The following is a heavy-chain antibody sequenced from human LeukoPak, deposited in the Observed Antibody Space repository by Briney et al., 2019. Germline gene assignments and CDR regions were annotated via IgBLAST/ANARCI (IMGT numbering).Heavy chain of an antibody. CDR3: ARVRWGYYDSSGYYYFDY. V-gene: IGHV4-39*07. Sequence: SETLPLTCTVSGGSISTSNYYWGWIRQPPGKGLEWIGNIFYSGSTYYSPSLKSRVTISVDTSKNQFSLKLSSVTAADTAVYYCARVRWGYYDSSGYYYFDYWGQGTLVTVSS. CDR2: IFYSGST. D-gene: IGHD3-22*01. CDR1: GGSISTSNYY. J-gene: IGHJ4*02.